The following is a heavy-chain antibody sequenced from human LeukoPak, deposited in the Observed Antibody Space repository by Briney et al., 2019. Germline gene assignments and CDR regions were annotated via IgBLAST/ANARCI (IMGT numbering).Heavy chain of an antibody. CDR3: ARHECTSTSCYAGP. CDR1: GGSISSSSYS. D-gene: IGHD2-2*01. V-gene: IGHV4-39*01. J-gene: IGHJ5*02. Sequence: SETLSLTCTVSGGSISSSSYSWGWIRQPPGKGLEWIGSSYYSGRTYYNPSLESRVTISVDTSKNQFSLRLSSVTAADTAVYYCARHECTSTSCYAGPWGQGTLVTVSS. CDR2: SYYSGRT.